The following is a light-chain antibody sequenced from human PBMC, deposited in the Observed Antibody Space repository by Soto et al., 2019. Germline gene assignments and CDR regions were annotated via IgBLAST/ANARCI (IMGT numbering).Light chain of an antibody. J-gene: IGKJ4*01. CDR2: GAS. CDR1: QGISNS. Sequence: DIQMTQSPSAMSASLGDRVTITCRASQGISNSLAWFQQKPGRVPKRLIYGASTLQSWAPSGFSGSASGAAFTLTISSLQPEDFATYYCLQYNSYPFTFGGGTKVEIK. CDR3: LQYNSYPFT. V-gene: IGKV1-17*03.